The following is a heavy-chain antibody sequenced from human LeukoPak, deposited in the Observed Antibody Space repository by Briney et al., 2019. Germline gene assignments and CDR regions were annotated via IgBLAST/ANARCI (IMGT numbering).Heavy chain of an antibody. J-gene: IGHJ5*02. CDR3: ARGYSSSWYPDWFDP. CDR1: GYTFTSYG. CDR2: ISAYNGNT. V-gene: IGHV1-18*01. D-gene: IGHD6-13*01. Sequence: VASVKVSCKASGYTFTSYGISWVRQAPGQGLEWMGWISAYNGNTNYAQKLQGRVTMTTDTPTSTAYMELRSLRSDDTAVYYCARGYSSSWYPDWFDPWGQGTLVTVSS.